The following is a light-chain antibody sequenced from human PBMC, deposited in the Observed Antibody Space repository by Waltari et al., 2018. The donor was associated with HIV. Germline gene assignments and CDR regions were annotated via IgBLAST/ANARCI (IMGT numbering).Light chain of an antibody. Sequence: SYALTQETSVSVAPGKTARITCVGDNIGMKTVHWYQQKPGQAPVRVMYDDSNRPSGIPERVSGSNSGNTATRTINRVEVGDEADYYCQVWEPTSDHVVFGGGSRLIVL. J-gene: IGLJ2*01. CDR1: NIGMKT. CDR3: QVWEPTSDHVV. V-gene: IGLV3-21*03. CDR2: DDS.